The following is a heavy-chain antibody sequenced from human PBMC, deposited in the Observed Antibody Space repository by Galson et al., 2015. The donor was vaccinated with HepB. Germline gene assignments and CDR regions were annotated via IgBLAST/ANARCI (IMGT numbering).Heavy chain of an antibody. D-gene: IGHD4-17*01. J-gene: IGHJ2*01. Sequence: SLRLSCAASGFAFSAYGMHWVRQAPGKGLEWVAVISSDGSHEYFADSVKGRFTISRDNSKNALYLPMNSLGTEDTAVYYFERDSRPRGVTTYGWYFDLWGRSTLVTVSS. V-gene: IGHV3-30*03. CDR1: GFAFSAYG. CDR3: ERDSRPRGVTTYGWYFDL. CDR2: ISSDGSHE.